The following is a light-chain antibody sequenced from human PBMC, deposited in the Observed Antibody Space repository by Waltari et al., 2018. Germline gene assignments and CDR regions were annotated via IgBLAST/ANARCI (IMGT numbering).Light chain of an antibody. CDR2: EGS. J-gene: IGLJ3*02. Sequence: QSALIQPASVSGSPGQSITMSCTETNSDVGSYNLVSWYQQDPGKAPKFLIYEGSKRPSGVSYRFSGSKSGNTASLTISGLQADDEADYYCSSYAGSGSPRVFGGGTKLTVL. CDR1: NSDVGSYNL. V-gene: IGLV2-23*01. CDR3: SSYAGSGSPRV.